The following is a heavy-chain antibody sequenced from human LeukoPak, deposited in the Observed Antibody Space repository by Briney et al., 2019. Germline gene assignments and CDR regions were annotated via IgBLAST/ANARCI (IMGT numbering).Heavy chain of an antibody. J-gene: IGHJ4*02. CDR2: IKQDGSEK. CDR3: ARGGGKDSGSYQGEFDY. D-gene: IGHD1-26*01. V-gene: IGHV3-7*01. CDR1: GFTFSSYW. Sequence: PGGSLRLSCAASGFTFSSYWMSWVRQAPGKGLEWVANIKQDGSEKYYVDSVKGRFTISRDNAKNSLYLQMNSLRAEDTAVYYCARGGGKDSGSYQGEFDYWGQGTLVTVSS.